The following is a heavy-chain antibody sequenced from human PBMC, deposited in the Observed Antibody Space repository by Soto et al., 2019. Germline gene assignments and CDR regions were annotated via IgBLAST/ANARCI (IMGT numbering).Heavy chain of an antibody. CDR3: ARGVGDCSGGSCFYYYMDV. CDR2: IIPILGIA. D-gene: IGHD2-15*01. J-gene: IGHJ6*03. V-gene: IGHV1-69*02. Sequence: QVQLVQSGAEVKKPGSSVKVSCKASGGTFSSYTISWVRQAPGQGLEWMGRIIPILGIANYAQKFQGRVTITAEKSTSTAYMELSSLRSEDTAVYYCARGVGDCSGGSCFYYYMDVWGKGTTVTVSS. CDR1: GGTFSSYT.